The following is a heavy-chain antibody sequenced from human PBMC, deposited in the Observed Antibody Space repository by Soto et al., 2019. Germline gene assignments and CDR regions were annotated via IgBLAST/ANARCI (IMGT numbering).Heavy chain of an antibody. CDR2: IYPGDSDT. D-gene: IGHD2-21*01. J-gene: IGHJ3*01. CDR3: ARQKLWMATINNDAFDV. CDR1: GYTFNTYW. Sequence: PGESLKISCRGSGYTFNTYWIGWVRQMPGKGLEWMGFIYPGDSDTTYSPSFQGQVTISVDKSISTAYLQWSSLKVSYTAIYYCARQKLWMATINNDAFDVWGQGTKVTVSS. V-gene: IGHV5-51*01.